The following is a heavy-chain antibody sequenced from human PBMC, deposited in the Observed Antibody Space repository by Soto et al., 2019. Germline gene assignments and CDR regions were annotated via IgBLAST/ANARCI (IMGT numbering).Heavy chain of an antibody. J-gene: IGHJ4*02. Sequence: QITLKESGPTLVKPTQTLTLTCTFSGFSLTTSGLGVGWIRQPPGKALEWLALIYWNDHKRYSPSLKSRLTTTQATSKKKLVLTLTNHDPAQPATYYCALRRGGPRAGGVFHYWGQGTLITVSS. D-gene: IGHD3-16*01. CDR3: ALRRGGPRAGGVFHY. CDR1: GFSLTTSGLG. CDR2: IYWNDHK. V-gene: IGHV2-5*01.